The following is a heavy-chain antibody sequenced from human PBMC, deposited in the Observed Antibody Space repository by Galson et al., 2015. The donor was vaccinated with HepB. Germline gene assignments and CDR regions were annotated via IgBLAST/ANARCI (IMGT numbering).Heavy chain of an antibody. J-gene: IGHJ6*02. Sequence: SLRLSCAASGFTFSSYSMNWVRQAPGKGLEWVSSISSSSSYIYYADSVKGRFTISRDNAKNSLYLQMNSLRAEDTAVYYCARTALVQRLVHNNPGDYYYGMDVWGQGTTVTVSS. V-gene: IGHV3-21*01. CDR2: ISSSSSYI. CDR1: GFTFSSYS. CDR3: ARTALVQRLVHNNPGDYYYGMDV. D-gene: IGHD6-19*01.